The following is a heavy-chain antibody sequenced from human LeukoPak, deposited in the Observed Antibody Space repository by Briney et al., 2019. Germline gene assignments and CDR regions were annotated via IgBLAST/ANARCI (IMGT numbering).Heavy chain of an antibody. J-gene: IGHJ6*02. D-gene: IGHD3-16*01. CDR1: GGSISGYY. CDR3: ARGKDDAYGGYYYYGMDV. CDR2: IYYSGST. Sequence: SETLSLTCTVSGGSISGYYWSWIRQPPGKGLEWIGYIYYSGSTYYNPSLKSRVTISVDTSKNQFSLKLSSVTAADTAVYYCARGKDDAYGGYYYYGMDVWGQGTTVTVSS. V-gene: IGHV4-59*06.